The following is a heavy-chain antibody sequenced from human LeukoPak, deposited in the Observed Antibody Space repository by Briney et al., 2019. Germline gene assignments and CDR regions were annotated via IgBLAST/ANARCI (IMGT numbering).Heavy chain of an antibody. CDR2: IRYDGSNK. D-gene: IGHD5-18*01. J-gene: IGHJ3*02. CDR3: AKDRQGYSYGLDAFDI. V-gene: IGHV3-30*02. CDR1: GFTFSSYG. Sequence: PGGSLRLSCAASGFTFSSYGMHWVRQAPGKGLEWVAFIRYDGSNKYYADSVKGRFTISRDNSKNTLYLQMNSLRAEDTAVYYCAKDRQGYSYGLDAFDIWGQGTMVTVSS.